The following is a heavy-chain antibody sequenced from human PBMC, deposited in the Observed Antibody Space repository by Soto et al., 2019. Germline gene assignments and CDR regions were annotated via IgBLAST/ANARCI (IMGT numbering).Heavy chain of an antibody. CDR3: ARDLGFYDFWSGYPKDDAFDI. D-gene: IGHD3-3*01. CDR1: GYTFTSYG. J-gene: IGHJ3*02. CDR2: ISAYNGNT. V-gene: IGHV1-18*01. Sequence: VSVKVSCKASGYTFTSYGISWVRQAPGQGLEWMGWISAYNGNTNYVQKLQGRVTMTTDTSTSTAYMELRSLRSDDTAVYYCARDLGFYDFWSGYPKDDAFDIWGKGPMVT.